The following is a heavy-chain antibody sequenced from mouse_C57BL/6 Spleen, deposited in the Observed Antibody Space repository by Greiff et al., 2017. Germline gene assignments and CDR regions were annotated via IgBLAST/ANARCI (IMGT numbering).Heavy chain of an antibody. J-gene: IGHJ4*01. Sequence: QVQLKESGPELVKPGASVKLSCKASGYTFTSYDINWVKQRPGQGLEWIGWIYPRDGSTKYNEKFKGKATLTVDTSSSTAYMELHSLTSEDSAVYFCARDYDGSSFYAMDYWGQGTSVTVSS. CDR3: ARDYDGSSFYAMDY. V-gene: IGHV1-85*01. CDR1: GYTFTSYD. CDR2: IYPRDGST. D-gene: IGHD1-1*01.